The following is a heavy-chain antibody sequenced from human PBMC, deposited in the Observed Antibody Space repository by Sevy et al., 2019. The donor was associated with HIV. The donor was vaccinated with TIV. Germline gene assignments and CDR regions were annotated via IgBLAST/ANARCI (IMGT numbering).Heavy chain of an antibody. CDR1: GGSFSGYY. V-gene: IGHV4-34*01. CDR3: ARTLGEYSYAT. D-gene: IGHD5-18*01. Sequence: SETLSLTCAVYGGSFSGYYWSWIRQPPGKGLEWIGEINHSGSANYNPSLKSRVTISVDTSKNQFSLKLSSVTAADTAVYYCARTLGEYSYATWGQGTLVTVSS. CDR2: INHSGSA. J-gene: IGHJ5*02.